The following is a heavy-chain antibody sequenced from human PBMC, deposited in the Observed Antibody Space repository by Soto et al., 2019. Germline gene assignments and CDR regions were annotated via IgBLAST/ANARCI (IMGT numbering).Heavy chain of an antibody. CDR2: IIPILGIA. CDR1: GGTFSSYT. Sequence: GASVKVSCMASGGTFSSYTISWVRQAPGQGLEWMGRIIPILGIANYAQKFQGRVTITADKSTSTAYMELSSLRSEDTAVYYCARDRRGHNWNYPHWFDPWGQGTLVTVSS. CDR3: ARDRRGHNWNYPHWFDP. D-gene: IGHD1-7*01. J-gene: IGHJ5*02. V-gene: IGHV1-69*04.